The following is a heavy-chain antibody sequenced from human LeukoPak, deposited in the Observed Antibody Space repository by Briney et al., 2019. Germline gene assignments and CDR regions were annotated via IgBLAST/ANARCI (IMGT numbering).Heavy chain of an antibody. D-gene: IGHD2-21*02. J-gene: IGHJ4*02. CDR3: ARNRYCGGDFYPWDFHY. Sequence: GALRLSCAASGFTFSSYCMNWVRQAPGKGLEWVSSITESSTYIYYADSVKGRFTISRDNAKNSVYLQMNSLRAEDTAVYYCARNRYCGGDFYPWDFHYWGQGTPVTVSS. CDR1: GFTFSSYC. CDR2: ITESSTYI. V-gene: IGHV3-21*01.